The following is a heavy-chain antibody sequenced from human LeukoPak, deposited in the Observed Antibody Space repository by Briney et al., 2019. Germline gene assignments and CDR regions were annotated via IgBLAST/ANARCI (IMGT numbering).Heavy chain of an antibody. J-gene: IGHJ4*02. V-gene: IGHV1-18*01. Sequence: ASVKVSCKASGDTFNSYAINWVRQAPRQGLEWMGWISGFTAQTNYPRKFLGRITMTADTSTSTAHMELRGLRSDDTAVYYCARGGGDYQYYFDYWGQGTLLIVSS. CDR1: GDTFNSYA. D-gene: IGHD4-17*01. CDR3: ARGGGDYQYYFDY. CDR2: ISGFTAQT.